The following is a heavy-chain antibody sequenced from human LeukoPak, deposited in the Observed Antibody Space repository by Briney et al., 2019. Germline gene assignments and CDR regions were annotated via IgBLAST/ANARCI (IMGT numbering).Heavy chain of an antibody. J-gene: IGHJ4*02. V-gene: IGHV4-4*02. Sequence: PSGTLSLTCGVSGGSISGTNWWSWVRQPPGQGLEWIGYIYYSGSTNYNPSLKSRVTISVDTSKNQFSLKLSSVTAADTAVYYCARGQADWGQGTLVTVSS. D-gene: IGHD6-19*01. CDR2: IYYSGST. CDR3: ARGQAD. CDR1: GGSISGTNW.